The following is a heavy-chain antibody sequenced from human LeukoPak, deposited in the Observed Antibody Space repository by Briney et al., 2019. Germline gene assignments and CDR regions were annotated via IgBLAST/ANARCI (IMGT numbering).Heavy chain of an antibody. CDR2: IYYSGST. J-gene: IGHJ6*03. D-gene: IGHD6-13*01. CDR1: GGSISSSSYY. Sequence: SSETLSLTCTVSGGSISSSSYYGGWIRQPPGKGLEWIGSIYYSGSTYYNPSLKSRVTISVDTSTNQFSLKLSSVTAADTAVYYCAREKRSSSWYRPGSNMDVWGKGTTVTVSS. CDR3: AREKRSSSWYRPGSNMDV. V-gene: IGHV4-39*07.